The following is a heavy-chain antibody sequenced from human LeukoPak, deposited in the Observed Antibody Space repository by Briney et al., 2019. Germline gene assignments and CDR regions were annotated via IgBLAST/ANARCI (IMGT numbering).Heavy chain of an antibody. J-gene: IGHJ4*02. V-gene: IGHV4-34*01. Sequence: SETLSLTCAVYGGSFSGYYWSWIRQPPGKGLEWIGEINHSGSTNYNPSLKSRVTLSVDTSKNQFSLKLSSVTAADTAVYYCARVTFGGVLAYWGQGTLVTVSS. CDR3: ARVTFGGVLAY. CDR1: GGSFSGYY. CDR2: INHSGST. D-gene: IGHD3-16*01.